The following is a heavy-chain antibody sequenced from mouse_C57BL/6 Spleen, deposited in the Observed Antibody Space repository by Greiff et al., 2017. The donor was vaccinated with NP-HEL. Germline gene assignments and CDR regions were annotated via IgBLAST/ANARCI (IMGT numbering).Heavy chain of an antibody. CDR2: IDPNSGGT. CDR3: ARSYYGSSYGGYFDV. Sequence: QVQLQQPGAELVKPGASVKLSCKASGYTFTSYWMHWVKQRPGRGLEWIGRIDPNSGGTKYNEKFKSKATLTVDKPSSTAYMQLSSLTSEDSAVYYGARSYYGSSYGGYFDVWGTGTTVTVSS. V-gene: IGHV1-72*01. D-gene: IGHD1-1*01. J-gene: IGHJ1*03. CDR1: GYTFTSYW.